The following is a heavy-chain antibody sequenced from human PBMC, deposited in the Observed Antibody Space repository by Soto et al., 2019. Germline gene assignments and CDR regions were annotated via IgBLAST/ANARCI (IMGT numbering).Heavy chain of an antibody. CDR2: IHTGNGNT. D-gene: IGHD1-26*01. CDR3: ARDLAVGEAYFFDY. J-gene: IGHJ4*02. CDR1: GYTFTSYT. Sequence: ASVKVSCKASGYTFTSYTIHWVRQAPGQRLEWMGWIHTGNGNTKYSQRFQGRLTFTTDSSATTGHMDLSSLTSEDTAVYYCARDLAVGEAYFFDYWGQGTLVTVSS. V-gene: IGHV1-3*04.